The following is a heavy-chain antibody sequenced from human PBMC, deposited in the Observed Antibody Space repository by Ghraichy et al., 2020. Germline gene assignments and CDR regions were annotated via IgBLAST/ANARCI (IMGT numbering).Heavy chain of an antibody. Sequence: GGSLRLSCAASGFTFSSYWMHWVRQAPGKGLVWVSRINSDGSSTSYADSVKGRFTISRDNAKNTLYLQMNSLRAEDTAVYYCARGGITVAVLGAVWGQGTTVTVSS. D-gene: IGHD6-19*01. CDR3: ARGGITVAVLGAV. V-gene: IGHV3-74*01. CDR1: GFTFSSYW. CDR2: INSDGSST. J-gene: IGHJ6*02.